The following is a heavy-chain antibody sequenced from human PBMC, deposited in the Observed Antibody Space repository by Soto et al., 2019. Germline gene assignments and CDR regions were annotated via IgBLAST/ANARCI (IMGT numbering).Heavy chain of an antibody. Sequence: SETLSLTCAVYGGSFSGYYWSWIRQPPGKGLEWIGEINHSGSTNYNPSLKSRVTISVDTSKNQFSLKLSSVTAADTAVYYCARGYYGSGSYLYGPYYYYGMDVWGQGSTVTVSS. CDR1: GGSFSGYY. CDR3: ARGYYGSGSYLYGPYYYYGMDV. J-gene: IGHJ6*02. D-gene: IGHD3-10*01. V-gene: IGHV4-34*01. CDR2: INHSGST.